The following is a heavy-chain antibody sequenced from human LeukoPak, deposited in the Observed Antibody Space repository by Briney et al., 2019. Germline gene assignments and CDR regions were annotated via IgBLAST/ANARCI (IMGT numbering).Heavy chain of an antibody. CDR1: RGTFSSYA. J-gene: IGHJ4*02. V-gene: IGHV1-69*04. D-gene: IGHD5-18*01. CDR2: IIPIFGIE. CDR3: ARGDGRGYSYGPTDDFDY. Sequence: SVKVSCKASRGTFSSYAIRWVRPAPGQGREGVGRIIPIFGIENYAQKFQGRVTLTADKSTSKAYMALSSLRSDDTAVYSCARGDGRGYSYGPTDDFDYWGQGTLVTVSS.